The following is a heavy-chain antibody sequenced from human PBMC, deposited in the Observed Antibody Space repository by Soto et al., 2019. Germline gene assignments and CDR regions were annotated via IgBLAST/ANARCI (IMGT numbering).Heavy chain of an antibody. V-gene: IGHV4-30-2*01. CDR1: GGSLSGYS. CDR3: ARGVSGSYSWFDP. Sequence: PSATLSLTCAVYGGSLSGYSWGWIRQPPGKGLEWIGYIYHSGSTYYNPSLKSRVTISVDRSKNQFSLKLSSVTAADTAVYYCARGVSGSYSWFDPWGQGTLVTVSS. J-gene: IGHJ5*02. D-gene: IGHD1-26*01. CDR2: IYHSGST.